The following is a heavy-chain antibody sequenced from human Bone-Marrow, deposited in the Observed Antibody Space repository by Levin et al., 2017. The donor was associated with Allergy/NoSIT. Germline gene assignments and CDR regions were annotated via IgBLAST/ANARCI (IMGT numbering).Heavy chain of an antibody. J-gene: IGHJ6*02. CDR3: ARAASDRKYYDFWIGFYAQDDALDG. CDR1: GYTFTSYD. CDR2: MNPNSGNT. D-gene: IGHD3-3*01. V-gene: IGHV1-8*01. Sequence: ASVKVSCKASGYTFTSYDINWVRQATGQGLEWMGWMNPNSGNTGSAQKFQGRVTLTRNTSISTAYMEVSSLRSEDTAVYYCARAASDRKYYDFWIGFYAQDDALDGWGDGASFTVS.